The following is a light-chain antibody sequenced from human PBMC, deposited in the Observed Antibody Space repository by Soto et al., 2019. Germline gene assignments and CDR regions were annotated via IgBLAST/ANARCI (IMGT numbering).Light chain of an antibody. J-gene: IGKJ4*01. V-gene: IGKV3-20*01. CDR1: RSVIRKY. CDR2: GAS. CDR3: QQYGSSPPFT. Sequence: EIVLTQSPDTLSLSPGERATLSCRASRSVIRKYLAWHQQKPGQTPRLLVYGASNWVTGIPDRSSASGSGTDFTLTISRLEHEDYAVHYCQQYGSSPPFTFGGGTKVDIK.